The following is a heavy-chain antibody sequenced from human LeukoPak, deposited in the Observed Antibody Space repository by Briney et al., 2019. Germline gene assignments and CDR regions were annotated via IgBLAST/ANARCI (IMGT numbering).Heavy chain of an antibody. J-gene: IGHJ4*02. V-gene: IGHV3-74*01. D-gene: IGHD1-26*01. CDR3: ARGATYAYYQDY. CDR2: IKYDASST. Sequence: GGSLRLSCAASGFTFSSHWMHWVRQAPGKGLVWVSRIKYDASSTSYADSVKGRFTISRDNAKNTLYLQMNSLRAEDTAVYYCARGATYAYYQDYWGQGALVTVSS. CDR1: GFTFSSHW.